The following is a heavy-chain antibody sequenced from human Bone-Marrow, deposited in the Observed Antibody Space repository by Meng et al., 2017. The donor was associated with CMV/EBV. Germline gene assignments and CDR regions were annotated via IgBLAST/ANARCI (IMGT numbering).Heavy chain of an antibody. V-gene: IGHV1-8*02. CDR3: ARSFRAHGNWFDP. CDR2: MNPNSGNT. Sequence: ASVKVSCKASGYTFTSYDINWVRQATGQGLEWMGWMNPNSGNTGYAQKFQGRVTMTRNTSISTAYMELSSLRSEDTAVYYCARSFRAHGNWFDPWGQGTLVTVSS. J-gene: IGHJ5*02. CDR1: GYTFTSYD. D-gene: IGHD3-10*01.